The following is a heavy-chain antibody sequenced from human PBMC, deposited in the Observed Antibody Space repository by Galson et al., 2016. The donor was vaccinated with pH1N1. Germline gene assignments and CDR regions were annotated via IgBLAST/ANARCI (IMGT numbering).Heavy chain of an antibody. CDR1: GFTFDDYA. Sequence: SLRLSCAASGFTFDDYAMHWVRQAPGKGLEWVSGISWNSGSIGYADSVKGRFTISRDNAKNSLYLQMNSLRAEDTALYYCAKAPYYYDSSGYSFDCWGQGTLVTVSS. J-gene: IGHJ4*02. CDR3: AKAPYYYDSSGYSFDC. CDR2: ISWNSGSI. D-gene: IGHD3-22*01. V-gene: IGHV3-9*01.